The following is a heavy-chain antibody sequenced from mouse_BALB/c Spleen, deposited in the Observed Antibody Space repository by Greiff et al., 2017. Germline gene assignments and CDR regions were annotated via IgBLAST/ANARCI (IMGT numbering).Heavy chain of an antibody. D-gene: IGHD2-3*01. CDR2: ISTYYGDA. CDR3: ASLYDGYPAWFAY. V-gene: IGHV1S137*01. CDR1: GYTFTDYA. Sequence: QVQLKESGAELVRPGVSVKISCKGSGYTFTDYAMHWVKQSHAKSLEWIGVISTYYGDASYNQKFKGKATMTVDKSSSTAYMELARLTSEDSAIYYCASLYDGYPAWFAYWGQGTLVTVSA. J-gene: IGHJ3*01.